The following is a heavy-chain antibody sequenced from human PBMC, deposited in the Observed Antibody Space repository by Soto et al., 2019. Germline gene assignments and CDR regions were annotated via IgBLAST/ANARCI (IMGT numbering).Heavy chain of an antibody. J-gene: IGHJ4*02. CDR3: ATYYGSETYPRHLDY. CDR2: MRPNSGDT. CDR1: GYTFSNYD. Sequence: QVQLVQSGAEVKKPGASVKVSCKASGYTFSNYDINWVRQASGQGLAWMGWMRPNSGDTGYAQRFQGRVTMPRDTSISTGSRELSSMRSKDAAVYYCATYYGSETYPRHLDYWGQGSLVTVCS. D-gene: IGHD3-10*01. V-gene: IGHV1-8*01.